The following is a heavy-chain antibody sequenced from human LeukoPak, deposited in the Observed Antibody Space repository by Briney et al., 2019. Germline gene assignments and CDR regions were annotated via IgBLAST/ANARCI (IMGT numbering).Heavy chain of an antibody. CDR2: IIPILGIA. CDR3: ERGDIVATTPEGSVDYYYYYGMDV. Sequence: SVKVSCKASGGTFSSYAISWVRQAPGQGLEWMGRIIPILGIANYAQRFQGRVTITADKSTSTAYIELSSLRSEDTAVYYCERGDIVATTPEGSVDYYYYYGMDVWGQGTTVTVSS. CDR1: GGTFSSYA. D-gene: IGHD5-12*01. V-gene: IGHV1-69*04. J-gene: IGHJ6*02.